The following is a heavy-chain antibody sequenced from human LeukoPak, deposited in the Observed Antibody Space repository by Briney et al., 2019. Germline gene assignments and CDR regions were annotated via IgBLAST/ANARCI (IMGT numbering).Heavy chain of an antibody. D-gene: IGHD1-26*01. Sequence: PGGSLRLSCAASGFTFTTYSMNWVRQAPGQGLEWLPHISSGTIAYADSVKGRFTISRDIGKNSLYLQMNNLRVEDTAVYYCARDFGYSFDYWGQGTLVTVSS. CDR1: GFTFTTYS. CDR3: ARDFGYSFDY. J-gene: IGHJ4*02. CDR2: ISSGTI. V-gene: IGHV3-48*01.